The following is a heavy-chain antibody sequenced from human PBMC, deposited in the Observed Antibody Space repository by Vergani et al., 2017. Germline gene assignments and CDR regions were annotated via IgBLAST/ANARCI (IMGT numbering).Heavy chain of an antibody. CDR2: IDWDDDK. CDR3: ARSSNWGSTGFDY. Sequence: QVTLKESGPALVKPTQTLTLTCILSGFSLSTSGMRVSWIRHPPGKSLEWLARIDWDDDKFYSTPLKTRLTISKDTSKNQVVLTMTNMDPVDTATYSCARSSNWGSTGFDYWGQGTLVTVSS. D-gene: IGHD7-27*01. V-gene: IGHV2-70*04. J-gene: IGHJ4*02. CDR1: GFSLSTSGMR.